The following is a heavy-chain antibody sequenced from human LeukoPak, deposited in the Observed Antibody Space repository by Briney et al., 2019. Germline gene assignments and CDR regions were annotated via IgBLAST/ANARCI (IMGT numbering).Heavy chain of an antibody. D-gene: IGHD4-17*01. Sequence: ASVKVSCKASGYTFTSYYMHWVRQAPGQGLEWMGWMNPNSGNTGCAQKFQGRVTMTRNTSISTAYMELSSLRSEDTAVYYCASTHLPTVTLFDYWGQGTLVTVSS. V-gene: IGHV1-8*02. CDR2: MNPNSGNT. CDR1: GYTFTSYY. CDR3: ASTHLPTVTLFDY. J-gene: IGHJ4*02.